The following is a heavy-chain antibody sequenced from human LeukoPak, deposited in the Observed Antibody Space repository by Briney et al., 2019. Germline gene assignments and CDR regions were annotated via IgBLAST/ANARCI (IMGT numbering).Heavy chain of an antibody. Sequence: SETLSLTCAVSGYSISSGYYWGWIRQPPGKGLEWIGSIYHSGSTYNNPSLKSRVTISVDTSKNQFSLKLSSVTAADTAVYYCARLSCSSTSCYFDYWGQGTLVTVSS. CDR3: ARLSCSSTSCYFDY. CDR2: IYHSGST. J-gene: IGHJ4*02. D-gene: IGHD2-2*01. V-gene: IGHV4-38-2*01. CDR1: GYSISSGYY.